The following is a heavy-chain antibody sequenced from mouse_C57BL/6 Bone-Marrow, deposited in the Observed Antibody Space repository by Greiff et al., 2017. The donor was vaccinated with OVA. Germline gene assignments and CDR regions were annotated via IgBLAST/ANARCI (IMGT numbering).Heavy chain of an antibody. Sequence: VHVKQSVAELVRPGASVKLSCTASGFTIKNTYMHWVKQRPEQGLEWIGRIDPANGNTKYAPKFQGKATITADTSSNTAYLQLSSLTSEDTAIYYCARAGSSPYYFGGWGKGTTLTVSS. J-gene: IGHJ2*01. CDR1: GFTIKNTY. CDR2: IDPANGNT. D-gene: IGHD1-1*01. V-gene: IGHV14-3*01. CDR3: ARAGSSPYYFGG.